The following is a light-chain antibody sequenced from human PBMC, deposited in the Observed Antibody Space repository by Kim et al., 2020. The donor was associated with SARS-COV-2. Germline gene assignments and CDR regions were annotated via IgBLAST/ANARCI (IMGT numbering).Light chain of an antibody. J-gene: IGLJ3*02. CDR3: QSYDSSLSGSV. CDR1: SSNIGAGFD. CDR2: ANT. V-gene: IGLV1-40*01. Sequence: QRVTISCTGSSSNIGAGFDVHWYQQLPGTAPKLLIYANTNRPSGVPDRFSGSKSGTSASLAITGLQAEDEADYYCQSYDSSLSGSVFGGGTKLTVL.